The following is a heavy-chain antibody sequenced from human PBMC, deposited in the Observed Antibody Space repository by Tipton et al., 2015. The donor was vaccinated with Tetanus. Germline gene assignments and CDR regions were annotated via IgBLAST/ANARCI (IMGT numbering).Heavy chain of an antibody. D-gene: IGHD3-22*01. CDR1: GYTFSRYG. V-gene: IGHV1-18*01. J-gene: IGHJ4*02. CDR2: ISPLNGNT. CDR3: ARRDYSDSSVDN. Sequence: QVQLVQSGAEVRKPGASVKVSCQASGYTFSRYGLTWVRQVPGQGLEWVGWISPLNGNTNYSPKLQGRVTLTTDTSTSTVSLELRSLTSDDTAVYYCARRDYSDSSVDNWGQGTLVTVSS.